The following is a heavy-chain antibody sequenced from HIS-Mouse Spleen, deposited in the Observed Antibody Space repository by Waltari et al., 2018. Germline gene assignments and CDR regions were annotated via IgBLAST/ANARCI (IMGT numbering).Heavy chain of an antibody. CDR3: AREGDSGSYFDY. Sequence: EVQLVESGGGLVQPGGSLRLSCAASGFTFSSYWMSWVRQAPGKGLGWVANRKQDGSEKYYVDSVKGRFTISRDNAKNSLYLQMNSLRAEDTAVYYCAREGDSGSYFDYWGQGTLVTVSS. J-gene: IGHJ4*02. CDR1: GFTFSSYW. CDR2: RKQDGSEK. D-gene: IGHD1-26*01. V-gene: IGHV3-7*01.